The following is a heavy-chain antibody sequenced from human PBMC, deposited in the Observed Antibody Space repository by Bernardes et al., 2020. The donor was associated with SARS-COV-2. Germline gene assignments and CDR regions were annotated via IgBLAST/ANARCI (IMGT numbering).Heavy chain of an antibody. Sequence: ASVKVSCKAPGYSFTTYYIIWVRQAPGQGLEWMGWINPNTGGTNYARRFQGRVTMTRGTSISTAYMELSSLRSDDTAVYYCASGENGFAYWGQGTLVTVSS. CDR1: GYSFTTYY. V-gene: IGHV1-2*02. CDR3: ASGENGFAY. J-gene: IGHJ4*02. D-gene: IGHD2-8*01. CDR2: INPNTGGT.